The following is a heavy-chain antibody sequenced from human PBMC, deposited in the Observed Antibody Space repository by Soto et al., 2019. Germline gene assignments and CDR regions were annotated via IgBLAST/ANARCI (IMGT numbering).Heavy chain of an antibody. D-gene: IGHD3-22*01. Sequence: ASVKVSCKASGYTFTGYYMHWVLQAPGQGLEWMGWINPNSGGTNYAQKFQGRVTMTRDTSISTAYMELSRLRSDDTAVYYCARARDYYDSSGYYPNWFDPWGQGTLVTVSS. CDR2: INPNSGGT. CDR1: GYTFTGYY. V-gene: IGHV1-2*02. CDR3: ARARDYYDSSGYYPNWFDP. J-gene: IGHJ5*02.